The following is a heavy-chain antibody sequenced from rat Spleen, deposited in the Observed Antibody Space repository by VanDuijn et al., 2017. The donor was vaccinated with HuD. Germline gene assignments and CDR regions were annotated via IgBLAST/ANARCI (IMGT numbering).Heavy chain of an antibody. V-gene: IGHV5-29*01. CDR1: GFIFRNYD. D-gene: IGHD1-11*01. J-gene: IGHJ3*01. CDR2: ISYDGSST. Sequence: EVRLVESGGGLVRPGGSLKVSCEASGFIFRNYDMAWVRQAPTKGLEWVATISYDGSSTHYRDSVKGRFTISRDNAKSTLYLQMDSLRSEDTATYYCARLGTEGIGNWFTYWGQGTLVTVSS. CDR3: ARLGTEGIGNWFTY.